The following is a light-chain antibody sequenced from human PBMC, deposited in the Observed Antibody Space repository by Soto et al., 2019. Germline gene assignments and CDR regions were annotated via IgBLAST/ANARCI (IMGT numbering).Light chain of an antibody. V-gene: IGKV3-20*01. CDR1: QSVSSSY. CDR2: DAS. CDR3: QQYGSSPYT. Sequence: EIVLTQSPGTLSLSLGERATLSCRASQSVSSSYLAWHQQKPGQAPRLLIYDASSRATGIPDRFSGSGSGTDFTLTISRLEPEDFAVYYCQQYGSSPYTFGQGTKLEIK. J-gene: IGKJ2*01.